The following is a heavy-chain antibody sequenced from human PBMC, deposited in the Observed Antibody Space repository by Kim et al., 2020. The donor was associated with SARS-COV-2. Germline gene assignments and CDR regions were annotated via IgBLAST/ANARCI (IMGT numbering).Heavy chain of an antibody. V-gene: IGHV1-46*01. Sequence: NNAQKYQGRVTMTRDTSTSTVYMELSSLRSEDTAVYYCARDLGNYGWFDPWGQGTLVTVSS. D-gene: IGHD4-17*01. J-gene: IGHJ5*02. CDR3: ARDLGNYGWFDP.